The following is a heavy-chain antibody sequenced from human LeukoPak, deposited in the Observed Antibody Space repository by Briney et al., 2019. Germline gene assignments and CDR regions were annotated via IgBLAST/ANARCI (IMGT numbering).Heavy chain of an antibody. CDR3: ARSYSNHLFGMDV. Sequence: GGSLRLSCAASGFNVSSYYMTWVRQAPGKGLEWVSVMYSGGSTYYADSVKGRVAISRDNSQNTVFLQMNSVRIEDTAVYYCARSYSNHLFGMDVWGEGTAVTVSS. CDR2: MYSGGST. CDR1: GFNVSSYY. D-gene: IGHD4-11*01. V-gene: IGHV3-66*01. J-gene: IGHJ6*04.